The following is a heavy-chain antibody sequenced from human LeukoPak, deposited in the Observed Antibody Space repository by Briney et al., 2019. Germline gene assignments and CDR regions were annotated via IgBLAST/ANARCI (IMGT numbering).Heavy chain of an antibody. J-gene: IGHJ3*02. CDR3: AGGWGSWYGGGAFDI. D-gene: IGHD6-13*01. CDR2: IYHSGST. V-gene: IGHV4-30-2*01. CDR1: GGSISSGGYY. Sequence: SETLSLTCTVSGGSISSGGYYWSWIRQPPGKGLEWIGYIYHSGSTYYNPSLKSRVTISVDRSKNQFSLKLSSVTAADTAVYYCAGGWGSWYGGGAFDIWGQGTMVTVSS.